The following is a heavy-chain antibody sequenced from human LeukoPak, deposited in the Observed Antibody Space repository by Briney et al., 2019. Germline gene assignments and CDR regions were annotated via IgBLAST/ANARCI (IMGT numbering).Heavy chain of an antibody. CDR1: GFTFSSYE. J-gene: IGHJ4*02. V-gene: IGHV3-48*03. Sequence: GGSLRLSCAASGFTFSSYEINWVRQAPGKGLEWGSYISSSGSTIYYADSVKGRFTISRDNAKTSLYLHMNSLRAEDTAVYYCAREKGRNYFDYWGQGTLGTVCS. CDR3: AREKGRNYFDY. CDR2: ISSSGSTI. D-gene: IGHD3-10*01.